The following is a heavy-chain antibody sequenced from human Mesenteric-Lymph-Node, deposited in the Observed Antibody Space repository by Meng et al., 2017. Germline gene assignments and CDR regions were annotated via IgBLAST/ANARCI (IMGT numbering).Heavy chain of an antibody. V-gene: IGHV4-38-2*01. CDR2: IYHSGST. CDR1: GYSISSTYY. CDR3: VRSVDTSIDY. J-gene: IGHJ4*02. Sequence: SETLSLTCAVSGYSISSTYYWGWIRQPPGKGLEWIGSIYHSGSTYYNPSLKSRITISVDTSKNQFSLKLSSVTAADTAVYYCVRSVDTSIDYWGQGTLVTVSS. D-gene: IGHD5-18*01.